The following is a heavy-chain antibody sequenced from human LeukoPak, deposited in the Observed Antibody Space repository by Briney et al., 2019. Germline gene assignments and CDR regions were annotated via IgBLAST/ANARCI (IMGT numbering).Heavy chain of an antibody. V-gene: IGHV3-23*01. CDR3: AKSSYSSGWPEFDY. D-gene: IGHD6-19*01. J-gene: IGHJ4*02. CDR1: GFMLSSYA. Sequence: GGSLRLSCAASGFMLSSYAMSWVRQAPGKGLEWVSAISGSGGSTYYADSVKGRFTISRDNSKNTLYLQMNSLRAEDTAVYYCAKSSYSSGWPEFDYWGQGTLVTVSS. CDR2: ISGSGGST.